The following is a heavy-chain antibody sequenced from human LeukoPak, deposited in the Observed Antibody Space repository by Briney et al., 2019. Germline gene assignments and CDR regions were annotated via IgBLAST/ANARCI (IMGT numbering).Heavy chain of an antibody. D-gene: IGHD4-17*01. CDR3: ALKDYGDGLGY. CDR1: GYTFTVYY. V-gene: IGHV1-2*02. CDR2: INPNSGGT. J-gene: IGHJ4*02. Sequence: ASVKVSCKASGYTFTVYYIHWVRQAPGHGLEWMGWINPNSGGTNYAQRFQGRVTMTRDTSFSTAYMELSRLRSDDTAVYYCALKDYGDGLGYWGQGTLVTVFS.